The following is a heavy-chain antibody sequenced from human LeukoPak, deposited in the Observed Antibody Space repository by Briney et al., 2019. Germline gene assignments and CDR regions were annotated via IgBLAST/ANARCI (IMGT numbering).Heavy chain of an antibody. CDR3: AKEGDDDYLDY. Sequence: PGGSLRLSCGASGFTFNNNAMTWVRQAPGKGLEWVSAISGSGGSTYYADSVKGRFTISRDNSKNTLYLQMNSLRPEDTAAYYCAKEGDDDYLDYWGQGTLVTVSS. D-gene: IGHD1-26*01. J-gene: IGHJ4*02. V-gene: IGHV3-23*01. CDR2: ISGSGGST. CDR1: GFTFNNNA.